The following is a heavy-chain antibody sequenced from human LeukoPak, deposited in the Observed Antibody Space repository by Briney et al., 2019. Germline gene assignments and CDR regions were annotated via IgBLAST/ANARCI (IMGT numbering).Heavy chain of an antibody. CDR2: ISWNSGSI. Sequence: GGSLRLSCAASGFTFDDYAMHWVRQAPGKGLEWVSGISWNSGSIGYADSVKGRFTISRDNAENSLYLQMNSLRAEDTALYYCAKEGGGLYFDYWGQGTLVTVSS. D-gene: IGHD1-26*01. CDR1: GFTFDDYA. J-gene: IGHJ4*02. CDR3: AKEGGGLYFDY. V-gene: IGHV3-9*01.